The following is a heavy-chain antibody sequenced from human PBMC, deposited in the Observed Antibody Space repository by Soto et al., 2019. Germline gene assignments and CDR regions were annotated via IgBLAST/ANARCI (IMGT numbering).Heavy chain of an antibody. CDR1: GYSISSGYY. V-gene: IGHV4-38-2*01. CDR3: ARVNYDSSRGES. CDR2: IYHSGST. D-gene: IGHD3-22*01. J-gene: IGHJ5*02. Sequence: PSETLSLTCAVSGYSISSGYYWGWIRQPPGKGLEWIGSIYHSGSTYYNPSLKSRVTISVDTSKNQFSLKLSSVTAADTAVYYCARVNYDSSRGESWGQGTLVTVSS.